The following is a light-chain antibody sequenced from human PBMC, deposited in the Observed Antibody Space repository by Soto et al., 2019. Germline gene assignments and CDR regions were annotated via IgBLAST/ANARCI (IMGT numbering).Light chain of an antibody. Sequence: EIVLMQSPGTLSLSPGERATLSCRASQTLRRTYIAWYQQKPGQAPRVLIYAASKRATGIPDRFSGSGSGTDFSLTISRLEPEDFAVYYCHQYDNAPQTYGQGTKVDIK. V-gene: IGKV3-20*01. CDR2: AAS. CDR1: QTLRRTY. J-gene: IGKJ2*01. CDR3: HQYDNAPQT.